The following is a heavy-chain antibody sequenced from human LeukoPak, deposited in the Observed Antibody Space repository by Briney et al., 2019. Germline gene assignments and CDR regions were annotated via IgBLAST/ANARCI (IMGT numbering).Heavy chain of an antibody. V-gene: IGHV1-69*04. D-gene: IGHD3-22*01. CDR3: ARLNRYDSSGYSYYYYGMDV. CDR2: IIPIFGIA. J-gene: IGHJ6*02. CDR1: GGTFSSYA. Sequence: GSSVKVSCKASGGTFSSYAISWVRQASGQGLEWMGRIIPIFGIANYAQKFQGRVTITADKSTSTAYMELSSLRSEDTAVYYCARLNRYDSSGYSYYYYGMDVWGQGTTVTVSS.